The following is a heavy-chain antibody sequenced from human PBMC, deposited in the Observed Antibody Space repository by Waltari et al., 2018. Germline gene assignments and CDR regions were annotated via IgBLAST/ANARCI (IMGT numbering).Heavy chain of an antibody. CDR1: GWYLHGYY. CDR2: IHPSGST. J-gene: IGHJ4*02. D-gene: IGHD1-20*01. V-gene: IGHV4-34*01. CDR3: ARGLDNAKIGY. Sequence: QVQLQQRGAGLLKSSETLSLTCPVSGWYLHGYYGSLIRQTPGKELEGIGEIHPSGSTDYKSSLQSRVTILLDTSKTQLSLKLTSVTAADTAVYYCARGLDNAKIGYWGQGTLVTVSS.